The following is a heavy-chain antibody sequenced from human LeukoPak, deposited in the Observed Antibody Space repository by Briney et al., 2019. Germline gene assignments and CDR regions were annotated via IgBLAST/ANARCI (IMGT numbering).Heavy chain of an antibody. V-gene: IGHV3-33*01. J-gene: IGHJ4*02. CDR1: GFTFSSYG. CDR3: ARDSYYYDSSGYSDY. D-gene: IGHD3-22*01. Sequence: GRSLRLSCAASGFTFSSYGMHWVRQAPGKGLEWVAVIWYDGSNKYYADSVKVRFTISRDNSKNTLYLQMNSLRAEDTAVYYCARDSYYYDSSGYSDYWGQGTLVTVSS. CDR2: IWYDGSNK.